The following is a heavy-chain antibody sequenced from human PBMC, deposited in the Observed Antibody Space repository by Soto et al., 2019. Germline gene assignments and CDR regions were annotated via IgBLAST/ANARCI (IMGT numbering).Heavy chain of an antibody. CDR1: GFTFSDYG. V-gene: IGHV3-30*03. Sequence: GGSLRLSCAVSGFTFSDYGMHWVRQAPGKGLEWVAVMSYAGTYKYYADSVKGRFTISRDNAKNSLYLQMDSLRPEDTAIYYCAREGVTNYTDYYFDLWGHGALVTV. D-gene: IGHD4-4*01. CDR2: MSYAGTYK. CDR3: AREGVTNYTDYYFDL. J-gene: IGHJ4*01.